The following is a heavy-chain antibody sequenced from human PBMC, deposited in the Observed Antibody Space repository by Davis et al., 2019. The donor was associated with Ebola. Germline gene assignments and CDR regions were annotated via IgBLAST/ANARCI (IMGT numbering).Heavy chain of an antibody. CDR1: GYTFTSYG. Sequence: ASVKVSCKASGYTFTSYGISWVRQAPGQGLEWMGWVSGNNGKTDYAQKFQGRVTMTTDTSTSTAYMELRSLTSDDTAVYYCARAYCLGGVCLMDYYGMDVWGQGTTVTVSS. D-gene: IGHD2-8*02. CDR3: ARAYCLGGVCLMDYYGMDV. J-gene: IGHJ6*02. CDR2: VSGNNGKT. V-gene: IGHV1-18*01.